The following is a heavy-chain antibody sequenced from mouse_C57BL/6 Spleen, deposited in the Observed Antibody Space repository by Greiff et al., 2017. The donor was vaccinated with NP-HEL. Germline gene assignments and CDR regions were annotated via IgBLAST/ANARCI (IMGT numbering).Heavy chain of an antibody. CDR3: ARGGFTTVVEGWYFDD. V-gene: IGHV1-39*01. CDR1: GYSFTDYN. Sequence: LVESGPELVKPGASVKLSCTASGYSFTDYNMNWVQQSPGKSLEWIGVISPNYGTTCYTHKFKGKATLTVDKSSSTIYMQLNSLTSEDAAVYYCARGGFTTVVEGWYFDDWGKGTTVTVSS. D-gene: IGHD1-1*01. J-gene: IGHJ1*03. CDR2: ISPNYGTT.